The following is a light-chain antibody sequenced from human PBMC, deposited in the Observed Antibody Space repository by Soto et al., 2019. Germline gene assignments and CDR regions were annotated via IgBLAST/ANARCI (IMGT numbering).Light chain of an antibody. CDR2: DAS. V-gene: IGKV3-15*01. Sequence: IVMMQSPATLSVSPGERATLSCRASQSVSSNLAWYQQKVGQAPRLLIYDASTRATGVPARFSGSGSGTEFTLTISSLRSEDFAVYYCQQYSNWPETFGQGTKVDIK. J-gene: IGKJ1*01. CDR1: QSVSSN. CDR3: QQYSNWPET.